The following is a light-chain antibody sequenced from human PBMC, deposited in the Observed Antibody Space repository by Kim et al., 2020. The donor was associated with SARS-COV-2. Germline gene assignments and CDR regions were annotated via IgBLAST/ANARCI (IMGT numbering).Light chain of an antibody. CDR1: SSDVGGYNY. CDR2: DVS. Sequence: QSALTQPASVSGSPGQSITISCTGTSSDVGGYNYVSWYQHHPGKAPKLMICDVSKRPSGVSNRFSGSKSGNTASLTISGLQADDEADYYCSSYSSSSTPWVFGGGTQLTVL. J-gene: IGLJ3*02. CDR3: SSYSSSSTPWV. V-gene: IGLV2-14*03.